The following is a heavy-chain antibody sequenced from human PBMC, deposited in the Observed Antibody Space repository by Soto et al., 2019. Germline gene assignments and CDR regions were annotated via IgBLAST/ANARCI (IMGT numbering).Heavy chain of an antibody. Sequence: EVQLVESGGGLVKPGGSLRLSCAASGFTFSNAWMSWVRQAPGKGLEWVGRIKSKTDGGTTDYAAPVKGRFTISRDDSKNTLYLQMNSLKTEDTAVYYCTTTGTVVVVAATLSDAFDIWGQGTMVTVSS. CDR1: GFTFSNAW. CDR3: TTTGTVVVVAATLSDAFDI. CDR2: IKSKTDGGTT. D-gene: IGHD2-15*01. V-gene: IGHV3-15*01. J-gene: IGHJ3*02.